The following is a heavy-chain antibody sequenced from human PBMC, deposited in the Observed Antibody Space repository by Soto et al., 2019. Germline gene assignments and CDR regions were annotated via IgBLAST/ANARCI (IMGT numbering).Heavy chain of an antibody. CDR2: IYRGGTT. Sequence: DVQLVETGGGLIQPGGSLRLSCAASGFSVSGDYMNWVRQGPGKGLEWVSVIYRGGTTYYADSVRGRFTISRDDSENTLFLQMHSLRAEDTAVYYCARATEWNALDIWGQGTMVTVSS. J-gene: IGHJ3*02. V-gene: IGHV3-53*02. CDR3: ARATEWNALDI. CDR1: GFSVSGDY. D-gene: IGHD3-3*01.